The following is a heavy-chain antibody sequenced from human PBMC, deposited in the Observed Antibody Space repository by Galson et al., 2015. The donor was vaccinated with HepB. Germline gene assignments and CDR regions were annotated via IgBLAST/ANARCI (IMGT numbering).Heavy chain of an antibody. D-gene: IGHD3-9*01. J-gene: IGHJ4*02. Sequence: LSLTCTVSGASVNSDSFYWTWIRQPPGKGLEWIGHIYDSGSTNYNPSLKGRVTISVDTSKIQFSLRLRSATPADTGVYFCTSWVERYYFDYWAQGTLVTVSS. CDR1: GASVNSDSFY. CDR3: TSWVERYYFDY. CDR2: IYDSGST. V-gene: IGHV4-61*01.